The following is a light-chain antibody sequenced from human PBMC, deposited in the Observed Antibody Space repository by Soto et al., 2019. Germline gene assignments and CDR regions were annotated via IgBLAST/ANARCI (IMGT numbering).Light chain of an antibody. V-gene: IGKV3-11*02. Sequence: ETVLTQSPATLSLSSGERVTPSCRASQSVSSYLAWYQQRPGQAPRLLXYDAANRATGGPARFSRGRSWGNVALTISSLEPEDYAIYYCQQRSNCPPITFGQGTRLEIK. J-gene: IGKJ5*01. CDR1: QSVSSY. CDR2: DAA. CDR3: QQRSNCPPIT.